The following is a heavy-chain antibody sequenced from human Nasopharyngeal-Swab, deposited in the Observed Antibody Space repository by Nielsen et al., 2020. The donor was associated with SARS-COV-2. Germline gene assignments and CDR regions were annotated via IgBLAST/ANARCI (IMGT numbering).Heavy chain of an antibody. CDR1: GFTFDDYA. CDR2: ISWNSGSI. Sequence: GGSLRLSCAASGFTFDDYALHWVRQAPGKGLEWVPGISWNSGSIGYADSVKGRFTISRDNAKNSLYLQMNSLRAEDTALYYCAKDIADWNDEWGWFDPWGQGTLVTVSS. CDR3: AKDIADWNDEWGWFDP. V-gene: IGHV3-9*01. D-gene: IGHD1-1*01. J-gene: IGHJ5*02.